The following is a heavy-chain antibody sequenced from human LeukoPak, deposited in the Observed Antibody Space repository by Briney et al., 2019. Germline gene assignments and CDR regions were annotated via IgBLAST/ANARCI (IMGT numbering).Heavy chain of an antibody. CDR3: ARVLEYSSPPDY. J-gene: IGHJ4*02. D-gene: IGHD6-6*01. Sequence: GGSLRLSCTASGFTFSSYSMNWVRQAPGKGLEWVSSISSSSSFIYYADSVKGRFTISSDNAKNSLYLQMNSLRAEDTAVYYCARVLEYSSPPDYWGQGTLVTVSS. CDR2: ISSSSSFI. CDR1: GFTFSSYS. V-gene: IGHV3-21*01.